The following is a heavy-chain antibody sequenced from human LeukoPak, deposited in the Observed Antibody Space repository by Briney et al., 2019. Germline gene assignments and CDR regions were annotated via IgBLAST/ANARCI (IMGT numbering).Heavy chain of an antibody. V-gene: IGHV4-34*01. Sequence: PSETLSLTCAAYGGSFSGYYWSWIRQPPGKGLEWIGEINHSGSTNYNPSLKSRVTISVGTSKNQFSLKLSSVTAADTAVYYCARGLQLTGDYWGQGTLVTVSS. CDR2: INHSGST. CDR1: GGSFSGYY. CDR3: ARGLQLTGDY. D-gene: IGHD6-13*01. J-gene: IGHJ4*02.